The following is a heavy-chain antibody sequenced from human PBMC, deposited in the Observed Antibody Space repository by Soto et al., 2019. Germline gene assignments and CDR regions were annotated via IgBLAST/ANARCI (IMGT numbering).Heavy chain of an antibody. CDR1: GGSFKSGSYS. V-gene: IGHV4-61*01. D-gene: IGHD3-3*01. J-gene: IGHJ4*02. CDR2: VYHTGRT. Sequence: QVQLQESGPGLVKPSETLSLTCTVSGGSFKSGSYSWSWIRQPPGKGLEWIGYVYHTGRTSYNPSLQSRVSISMDTSKSQFSLNLDSVTAVDTAVYFCARDFAYFVSWGQGTLVTVSS. CDR3: ARDFAYFVS.